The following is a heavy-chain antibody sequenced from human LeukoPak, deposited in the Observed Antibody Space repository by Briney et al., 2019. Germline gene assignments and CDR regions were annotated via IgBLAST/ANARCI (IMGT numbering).Heavy chain of an antibody. V-gene: IGHV4-59*08. Sequence: SETLSLTCTVSGGSISSYYWSWIQQPPGKGLEWIGYIYYSGSTNYNPSLKSRVTISVDTSKNQFSLKLSSVTAADTAVYYCARHSYYYGSESYYVFDYWGQGTLVTVSS. J-gene: IGHJ4*02. CDR1: GGSISSYY. D-gene: IGHD3-10*01. CDR3: ARHSYYYGSESYYVFDY. CDR2: IYYSGST.